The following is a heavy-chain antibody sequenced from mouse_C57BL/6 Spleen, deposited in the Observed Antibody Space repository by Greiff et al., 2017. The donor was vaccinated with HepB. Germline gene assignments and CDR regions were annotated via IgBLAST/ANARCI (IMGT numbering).Heavy chain of an antibody. Sequence: QVQLQQPGAELVMPGASVKLSCKASGYTFTSYWMHWVKQRPGQGLEWIGEIDPSDSYTNYNQKFKGKSTLTVDKSSSTAYMQLSSLTSEDSAVYYCATLYGNYGYFDVWGTGTTVTVSS. J-gene: IGHJ1*03. CDR1: GYTFTSYW. D-gene: IGHD2-1*01. CDR3: ATLYGNYGYFDV. CDR2: IDPSDSYT. V-gene: IGHV1-69*01.